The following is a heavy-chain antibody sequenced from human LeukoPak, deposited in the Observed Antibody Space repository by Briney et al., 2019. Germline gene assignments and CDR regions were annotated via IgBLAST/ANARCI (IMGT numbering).Heavy chain of an antibody. J-gene: IGHJ6*02. Sequence: GGSQRLSCAASGFTVSSNYMSWVRQAPGKGLEWVSFIYSTSVTYYADSVKGRFTISRDNSKNTLYLQMNSLRAEDTAVYYCARNIATTGYAMDVWGQGTTVTVSS. D-gene: IGHD6-13*01. CDR3: ARNIATTGYAMDV. V-gene: IGHV3-66*01. CDR2: IYSTSVT. CDR1: GFTVSSNY.